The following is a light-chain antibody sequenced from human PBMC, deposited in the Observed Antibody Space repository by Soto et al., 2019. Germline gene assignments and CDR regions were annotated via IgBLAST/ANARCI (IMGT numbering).Light chain of an antibody. CDR2: AAS. CDR3: QHSYSTPRT. V-gene: IGKV1-39*01. CDR1: QSISNY. J-gene: IGKJ1*01. Sequence: DIQMTQSPSSLSASVGDRVTITCRASQSISNYLNWYQQKPGKAPKLLIYAASSLQSGVPSRFSGSGSGTDFTLTISSLQPEDFATYYCQHSYSTPRTFGHGTKV.